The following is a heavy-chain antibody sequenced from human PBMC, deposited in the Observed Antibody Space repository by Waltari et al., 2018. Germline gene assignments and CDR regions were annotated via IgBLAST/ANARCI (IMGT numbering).Heavy chain of an antibody. CDR1: GCPFSSPR. CDR2: INSDGSST. D-gene: IGHD1-26*01. V-gene: IGHV3-74*01. J-gene: IGHJ4*02. Sequence: EVQLVESGGGLVQPGGSLRLSCSASGCPFSSPRMHWVRQAPGKGLVWVSRINSDGSSTSYADSVKGRFTISRDNAKNTLYLQMNSLRAEDTAVYYCASARYSGNYYNDYWGQGTLVTVSP. CDR3: ASARYSGNYYNDY.